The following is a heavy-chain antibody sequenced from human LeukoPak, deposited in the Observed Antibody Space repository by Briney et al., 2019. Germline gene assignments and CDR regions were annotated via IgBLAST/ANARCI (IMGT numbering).Heavy chain of an antibody. D-gene: IGHD6-13*01. V-gene: IGHV4-34*01. CDR3: ARGGVAATGSGGAFDP. J-gene: IGHJ5*02. CDR1: GGSFSGYY. CDR2: INESGST. Sequence: PSETLSLTCAVYGGSFSGYYWSWIRQPPGKGLEWIGEINESGSTNYNPSLKSRVAISVDTSKNQFSLKLNSVTAADTAVYYCARGGVAATGSGGAFDPWGQGTLVTVSS.